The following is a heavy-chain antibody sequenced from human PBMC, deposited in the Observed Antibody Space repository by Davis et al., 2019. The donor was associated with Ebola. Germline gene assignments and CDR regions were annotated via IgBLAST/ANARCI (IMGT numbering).Heavy chain of an antibody. Sequence: ASVKVSCKASGYTFTSYGISWVRQAPGQGLEWMGWISAYNGNTNYAQKLQGRVTMTTDTSTSTAYMELSRLRSDDTAVYYCARAAADLYYFDYWGQGTLVTVSS. J-gene: IGHJ4*02. V-gene: IGHV1-18*01. CDR3: ARAAADLYYFDY. D-gene: IGHD6-13*01. CDR1: GYTFTSYG. CDR2: ISAYNGNT.